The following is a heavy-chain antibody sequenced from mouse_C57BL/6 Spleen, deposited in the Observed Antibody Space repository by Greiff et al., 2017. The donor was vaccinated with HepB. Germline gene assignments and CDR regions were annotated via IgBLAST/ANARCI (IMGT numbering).Heavy chain of an antibody. D-gene: IGHD2-1*01. CDR2: IYPGSGNT. J-gene: IGHJ1*03. V-gene: IGHV1-76*01. CDR1: GYTFTDYY. Sequence: QVHVKQSGAELVRPGASVKLSCKASGYTFTDYYINWVKQRPGQGLEWIARIYPGSGNTYYNEKFKGKATLTAEKSSSTAYMQLSSLTSEDSAVYFCATTTVTGYFDVWGTGTTVTVSS. CDR3: ATTTVTGYFDV.